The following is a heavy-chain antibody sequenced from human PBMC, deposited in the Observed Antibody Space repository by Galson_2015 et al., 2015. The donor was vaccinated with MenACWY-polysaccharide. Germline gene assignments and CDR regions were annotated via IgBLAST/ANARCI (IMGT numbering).Heavy chain of an antibody. CDR3: ARVLKGLVGATPDD. D-gene: IGHD1-26*01. CDR1: GFTFSSYS. J-gene: IGHJ4*02. V-gene: IGHV3-48*02. CDR2: ISSGGTI. Sequence: SLRLSCAASGFTFSSYSMNWVRQAPGRGLEWVSYISSGGTIYYADSVKGRFTIPRDNAKNSLYLQMNSLRDDDTAVYYCARVLKGLVGATPDDWGQGTLVTVSS.